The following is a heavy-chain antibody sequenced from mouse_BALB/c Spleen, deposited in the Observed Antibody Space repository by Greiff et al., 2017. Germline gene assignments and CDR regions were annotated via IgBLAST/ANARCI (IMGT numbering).Heavy chain of an antibody. J-gene: IGHJ4*01. CDR2: IRLKSNNYAT. V-gene: IGHV6-6*02. Sequence: EVNLVESGGGLVQPGGSMKLSCVASGFTFSNYWMNWVRQSPEKGLEWVAEIRLKSNNYATHYAESVKGRFTISRDDSKSSVYLQMNNLRAEDTGIYYCTSGYAMDYWGQGTSVTVSS. CDR1: GFTFSNYW. CDR3: TSGYAMDY.